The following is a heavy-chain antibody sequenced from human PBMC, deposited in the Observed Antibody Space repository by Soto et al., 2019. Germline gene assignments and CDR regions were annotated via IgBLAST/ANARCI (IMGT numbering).Heavy chain of an antibody. V-gene: IGHV3-23*01. D-gene: IGHD3-3*01. J-gene: IGHJ6*02. CDR3: ARETYYDFWSGPYYGMDV. Sequence: GGSLRLSCVAPGFSFSDYGMSWVRQSPQKTLEWVASISGNKMTTFYADPVKGRFTISRDNSKNTLYLQMNSLRAEDTAVYYCARETYYDFWSGPYYGMDVWGQGTTVTAP. CDR1: GFSFSDYG. CDR2: ISGNKMTT.